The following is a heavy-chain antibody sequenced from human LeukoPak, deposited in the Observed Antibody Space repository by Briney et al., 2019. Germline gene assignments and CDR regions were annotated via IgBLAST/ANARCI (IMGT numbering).Heavy chain of an antibody. CDR2: IKEDGTEK. Sequence: PGGSLRLSCAGSGFTFSDFWMTWVRQTPGKGLEWVANIKEDGTEKNLVDFVKGRFTISRDNTKNLLFLEMNNLRGDDTAIYYCVRESRPGGAMGLYHNLDYWGQGTLVAVSS. CDR3: VRESRPGGAMGLYHNLDY. J-gene: IGHJ4*02. V-gene: IGHV3-7*01. CDR1: GFTFSDFW. D-gene: IGHD1-1*01.